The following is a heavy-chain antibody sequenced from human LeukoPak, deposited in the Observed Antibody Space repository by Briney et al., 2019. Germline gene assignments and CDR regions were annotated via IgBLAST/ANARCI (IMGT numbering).Heavy chain of an antibody. CDR1: GFSVTNNY. Sequence: GGSLRLSCAVSGFSVTNNYMSWVRQAPGKGLEWVSVFYVGGATYYADSVKGRFTISRDNAKNSLYLQMNSLRAEDTAVYYCARDLMTTVTKALNYWGQGTLVTVSS. V-gene: IGHV3-53*01. CDR2: FYVGGAT. J-gene: IGHJ4*02. D-gene: IGHD4-17*01. CDR3: ARDLMTTVTKALNY.